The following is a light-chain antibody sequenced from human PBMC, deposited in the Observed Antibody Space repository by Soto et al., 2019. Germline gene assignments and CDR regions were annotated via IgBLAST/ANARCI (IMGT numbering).Light chain of an antibody. CDR3: QQYNSYSPTWT. Sequence: IQLTQSPSSLSASVGDRFTMTCRVSQDIAIYLAWYQQKPGEAPKLLIYAASTLYGGVPSRFSGSGSGTEFTLTISSLQPDDFATYYCQQYNSYSPTWTFGQGTKVDI. CDR1: QDIAIY. V-gene: IGKV1-9*01. J-gene: IGKJ1*01. CDR2: AAS.